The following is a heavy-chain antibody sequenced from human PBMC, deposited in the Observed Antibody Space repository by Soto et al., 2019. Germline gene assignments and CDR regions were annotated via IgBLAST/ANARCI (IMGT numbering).Heavy chain of an antibody. Sequence: GASVEACCKASRYTFSTYYMHWVRQAPGQGYEWMGIINPSGGSTTYAQKFQGRVTMTRDTSTTTVYMELSSLKSEDTAVYYCARYDYNGYYFDYWGQGTLVTVS. D-gene: IGHD4-4*01. CDR1: RYTFSTYY. CDR2: INPSGGST. J-gene: IGHJ4*02. CDR3: ARYDYNGYYFDY. V-gene: IGHV1-46*01.